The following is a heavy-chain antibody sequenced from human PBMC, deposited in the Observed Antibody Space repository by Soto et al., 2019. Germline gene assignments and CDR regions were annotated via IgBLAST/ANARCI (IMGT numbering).Heavy chain of an antibody. D-gene: IGHD3-10*01. CDR3: ARDPRFGELSGYDYYYYGMDV. J-gene: IGHJ6*02. Sequence: SETLCLTCTVSGGSISSYYWSWIRQPPGKGLEWIGYIYYSGSTNYNPSLKSRVTISVDTSKNQFSLKLSSVTAADTAVYYCARDPRFGELSGYDYYYYGMDVWGQGTTVTVSS. V-gene: IGHV4-59*01. CDR1: GGSISSYY. CDR2: IYYSGST.